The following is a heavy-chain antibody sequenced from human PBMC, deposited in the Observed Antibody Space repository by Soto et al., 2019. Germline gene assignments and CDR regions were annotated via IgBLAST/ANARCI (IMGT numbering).Heavy chain of an antibody. CDR1: GGSISGGGYY. Sequence: QVQLQESGPGLVKPSQTLSLTCTVSGGSISGGGYYWSWIRQHPGKGLEWIGYIYYSGSTYYNPSFQSRVTISVDTSKNQFSLKLSSVTAADTAVYYCAGDRRPVGGFDYWGQGTLVTVSS. CDR3: AGDRRPVGGFDY. V-gene: IGHV4-31*03. CDR2: IYYSGST. D-gene: IGHD3-16*01. J-gene: IGHJ4*02.